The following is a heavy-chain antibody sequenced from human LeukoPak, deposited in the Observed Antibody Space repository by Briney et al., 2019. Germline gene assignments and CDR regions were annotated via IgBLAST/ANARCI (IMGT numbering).Heavy chain of an antibody. CDR2: ISSSSSTI. Sequence: GGSLRLSCAASGFTFSSYSMNWVRQAPGKGLEWVSYISSSSSTIYYADSVKGRFTISRDNAKNSLYLQMNSLKTDDTAVYHCVTGGHYFGTWGQGTLVTVSP. CDR3: VTGGHYFGT. J-gene: IGHJ5*02. D-gene: IGHD3-10*01. V-gene: IGHV3-48*01. CDR1: GFTFSSYS.